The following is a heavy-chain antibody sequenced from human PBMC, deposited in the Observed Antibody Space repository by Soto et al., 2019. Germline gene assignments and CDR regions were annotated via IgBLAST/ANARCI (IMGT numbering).Heavy chain of an antibody. V-gene: IGHV4-61*01. CDR3: ATRFYSSGVLFDY. CDR1: GGSVNIGTYY. CDR2: IHYSGST. D-gene: IGHD3-10*01. J-gene: IGHJ4*02. Sequence: SETLSLTCTVPGGSVNIGTYYWSWIRQPPGKGLEWIGFIHYSGSTNYNPSLKSRVTISIDTSKSQFYLKLTSVTAADTAIYYCATRFYSSGVLFDYWGPGTQVTVSS.